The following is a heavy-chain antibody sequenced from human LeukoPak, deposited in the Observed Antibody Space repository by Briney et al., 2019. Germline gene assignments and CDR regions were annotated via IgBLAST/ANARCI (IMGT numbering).Heavy chain of an antibody. J-gene: IGHJ4*02. Sequence: PGGSLRLSCAASGFTFSSYGMHWVRQAPGKGLEGVAFIRYDGSNKYYADSVKGRFTISRDNSKNTLYLQMNSLRAEDTAVYYCAKADYDYVWGSYRNQWYFDYWGQGTLVTVSS. CDR3: AKADYDYVWGSYRNQWYFDY. CDR2: IRYDGSNK. D-gene: IGHD3-16*02. V-gene: IGHV3-30*02. CDR1: GFTFSSYG.